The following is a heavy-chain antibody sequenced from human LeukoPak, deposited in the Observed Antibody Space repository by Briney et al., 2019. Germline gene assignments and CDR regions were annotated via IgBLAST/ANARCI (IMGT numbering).Heavy chain of an antibody. CDR3: ARDLGYCTNGVCHTRFDC. CDR2: IIPIFGTA. V-gene: IGHV1-69*01. Sequence: ASVKVSCKASGGTFSSYAISWVRQAPGQGLEWMGGIIPIFGTANYAQKFQGRVTITADESTSTAYMELSSLRSEDTAVYYCARDLGYCTNGVCHTRFDCWGQGTLVAVSS. D-gene: IGHD2-8*01. J-gene: IGHJ4*02. CDR1: GGTFSSYA.